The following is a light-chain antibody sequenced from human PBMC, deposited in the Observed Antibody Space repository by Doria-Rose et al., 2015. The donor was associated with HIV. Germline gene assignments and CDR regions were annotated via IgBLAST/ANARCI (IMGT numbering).Light chain of an antibody. CDR1: QSLLYTSTNY. V-gene: IGKV4-1*01. J-gene: IGKJ3*01. Sequence: TQSPESLGMSLGERATLNCKSNQSLLYTSTNYLAWYQQKPGQPPKLLIYWASTRQSGVPARFSGSGYGTDFTLTISSLEAEDVAVYYCQQYYDTPSFGPGTKVDIK. CDR2: WAS. CDR3: QQYYDTPS.